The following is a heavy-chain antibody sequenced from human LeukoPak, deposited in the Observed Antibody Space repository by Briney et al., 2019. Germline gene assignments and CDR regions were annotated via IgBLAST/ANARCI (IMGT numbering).Heavy chain of an antibody. V-gene: IGHV3-48*03. Sequence: GGSLRLSCAASGFTFSSFEMNWVRQAPGKGLEWVSYISISGSTIYYADSVKGRFTISRDNAKNSLYLQMNSLRAEDTALYYCARGGLTIFGVVNYMDVWGKGTTVTVS. CDR1: GFTFSSFE. CDR2: ISISGSTI. J-gene: IGHJ6*03. D-gene: IGHD3-3*01. CDR3: ARGGLTIFGVVNYMDV.